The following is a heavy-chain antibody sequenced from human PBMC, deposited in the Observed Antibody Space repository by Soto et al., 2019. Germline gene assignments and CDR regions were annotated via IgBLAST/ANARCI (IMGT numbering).Heavy chain of an antibody. CDR2: INPNSGST. Sequence: QVQLVQSGADVKKPGASVKVSCEASGYTFNGFFLQWVRQAPGQGLESMGWINPNSGSTKYAQKFQGRVTMTRDTSISTAYMELSSLTSDDTAVYYCARYCATASCYAPGGMDVWGQGTTVTVSS. D-gene: IGHD2-2*01. J-gene: IGHJ6*02. CDR1: GYTFNGFF. CDR3: ARYCATASCYAPGGMDV. V-gene: IGHV1-2*02.